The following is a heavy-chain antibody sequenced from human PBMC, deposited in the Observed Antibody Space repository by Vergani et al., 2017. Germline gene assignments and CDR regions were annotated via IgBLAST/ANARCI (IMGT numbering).Heavy chain of an antibody. Sequence: QVQLVQSGAEVKKPGSSVKVSCKASGGTFSSYAISWVRQAPGQGLEWMGGIIPIFGTANYAQKFQGRVTITADESTSTAYMELSSLRSEDTAVYYCARDRSYYDFWSGYFDYWGQGTPVTVSS. CDR3: ARDRSYYDFWSGYFDY. CDR2: IIPIFGTA. D-gene: IGHD3-3*01. V-gene: IGHV1-69*01. J-gene: IGHJ4*02. CDR1: GGTFSSYA.